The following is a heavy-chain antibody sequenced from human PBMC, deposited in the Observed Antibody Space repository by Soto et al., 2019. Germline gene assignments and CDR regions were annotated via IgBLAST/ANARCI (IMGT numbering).Heavy chain of an antibody. Sequence: SETLSLTCTVSGGSISSYYWSWIRQPPGKGLEWIGYIYYSGSTNYNPSLKSRVTISVDTSKNQFSLKLSSVTAADTAVYYCARQAGGDLSIRAFDYWGQGTLVTVSS. CDR1: GGSISSYY. V-gene: IGHV4-59*08. J-gene: IGHJ4*02. CDR3: ARQAGGDLSIRAFDY. D-gene: IGHD3-16*01. CDR2: IYYSGST.